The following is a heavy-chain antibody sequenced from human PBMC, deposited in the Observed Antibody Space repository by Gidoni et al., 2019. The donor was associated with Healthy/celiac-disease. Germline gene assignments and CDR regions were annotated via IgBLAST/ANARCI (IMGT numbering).Heavy chain of an antibody. J-gene: IGHJ4*02. CDR2: IYTSGST. Sequence: QVQLQESGPGLVKPSPTLSLTCTVSGGSISSGSYYWSWIRQPAGKGLEWIGRIYTSGSTNYNPSLKSRVTISVDTSKNQFSLKLSSVTAADTAVYYCARGIYYDRNFDYWGQGTLVTVSS. CDR1: GGSISSGSYY. D-gene: IGHD3-22*01. CDR3: ARGIYYDRNFDY. V-gene: IGHV4-61*02.